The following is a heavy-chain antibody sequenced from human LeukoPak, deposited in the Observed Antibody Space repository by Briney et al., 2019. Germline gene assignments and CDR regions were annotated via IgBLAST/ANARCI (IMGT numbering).Heavy chain of an antibody. Sequence: ASVKVSYKASGYTFTSYYMHWVRQAPGQGLEWMGIINPSGGSTSYAQKFQGRVTMTRDTSTSTVYMELSSLRSEDTAVYYCAVRLHTMVRGVTPYYYGTDVWGQGTTVTVSS. D-gene: IGHD3-10*01. CDR3: AVRLHTMVRGVTPYYYGTDV. J-gene: IGHJ6*02. V-gene: IGHV1-46*01. CDR1: GYTFTSYY. CDR2: INPSGGST.